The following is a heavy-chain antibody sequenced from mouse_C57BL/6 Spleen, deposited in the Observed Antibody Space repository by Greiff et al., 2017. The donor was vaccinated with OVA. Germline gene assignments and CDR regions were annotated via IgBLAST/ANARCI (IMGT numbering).Heavy chain of an antibody. Sequence: EVQLQESGAELVRPGASVKLSCTASGFNIKDDYMHWVKQRPEQGLEWIGWIDPENGDTEYASKFQGKATITADTSSNTAYLQLSSLTSEDTAVYYCTRGYFDVWGTGTTVTVSS. J-gene: IGHJ1*03. CDR2: IDPENGDT. V-gene: IGHV14-4*01. CDR1: GFNIKDDY. CDR3: TRGYFDV.